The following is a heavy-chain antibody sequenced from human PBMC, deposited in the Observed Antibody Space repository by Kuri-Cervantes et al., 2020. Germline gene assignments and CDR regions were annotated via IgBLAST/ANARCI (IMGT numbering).Heavy chain of an antibody. Sequence: GGSLRLSCVASGFTFSSYVMHWVRQAPGKGLEWVAVISYDGSNKYYADSVKGRFTISRDNSKNTLYLQMNSLRAEDTAVYYCASIAVAGYDAFDIWGQGTMVTVSS. CDR3: ASIAVAGYDAFDI. V-gene: IGHV3-30*01. CDR1: GFTFSSYV. J-gene: IGHJ3*02. D-gene: IGHD6-19*01. CDR2: ISYDGSNK.